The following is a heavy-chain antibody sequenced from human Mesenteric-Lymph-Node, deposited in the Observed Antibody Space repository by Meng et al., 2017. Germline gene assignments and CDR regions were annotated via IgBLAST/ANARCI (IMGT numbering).Heavy chain of an antibody. Sequence: GESLKISCAASGFTFSSYAMHWVRQAPGKGLEWVAVISYDGSNKYYADSVKGRFTIPRDNSKNTLYLQMNSLRAEDTAVYYCARDPMGSGYYYGSGSQLDYWGQGTLVTVSS. D-gene: IGHD3-10*01. CDR1: GFTFSSYA. J-gene: IGHJ4*02. CDR3: ARDPMGSGYYYGSGSQLDY. V-gene: IGHV3-30*01. CDR2: ISYDGSNK.